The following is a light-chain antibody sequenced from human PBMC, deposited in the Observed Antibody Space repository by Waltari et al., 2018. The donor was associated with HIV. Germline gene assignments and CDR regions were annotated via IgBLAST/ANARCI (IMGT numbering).Light chain of an antibody. CDR1: QSVRSRS. CDR2: GAS. J-gene: IGKJ1*01. V-gene: IGKV3-20*01. Sequence: EIVLTQSPGTLSSSPGERATLSCRASQSVRSRSLAWYQQRPGQAARLLISGASSRATGIPDRFSGRGSGTDFSLTISRLEPEDFAVYYCQQYATSPRTFGQGTKVEIK. CDR3: QQYATSPRT.